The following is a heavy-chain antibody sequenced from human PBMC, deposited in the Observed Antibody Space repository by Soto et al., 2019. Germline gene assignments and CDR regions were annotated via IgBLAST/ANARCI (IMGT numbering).Heavy chain of an antibody. J-gene: IGHJ4*02. CDR2: IYSSGNT. V-gene: IGHV4-31*03. D-gene: IGHD2-15*01. CDR3: ARGRVAALFRDS. CDR1: GDSISSEGYY. Sequence: QVQLQESGPGLVKPSQTLSLTCTVSGDSISSEGYYWTWIRQHPGKGLEWIGYIYSSGNTYSNPSLRSRVSISMDTSSNEFTLKLTDVTAADTAIYFCARGRVAALFRDSWGQGMLVTVSS.